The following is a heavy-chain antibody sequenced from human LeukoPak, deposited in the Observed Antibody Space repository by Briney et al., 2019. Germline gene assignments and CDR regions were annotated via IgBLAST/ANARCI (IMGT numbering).Heavy chain of an antibody. V-gene: IGHV4-59*08. Sequence: PSETLSLTCTVSGDSISGYYWSWIRQPPGKGLEWIGYIYYSGSTNYNPSLKSRVTISVDTSKNQSSLKLSSVTAADTAVYYCARTRGYSYYYFDYWGQGTLVTVSS. D-gene: IGHD5-18*01. CDR3: ARTRGYSYYYFDY. CDR2: IYYSGST. J-gene: IGHJ4*02. CDR1: GDSISGYY.